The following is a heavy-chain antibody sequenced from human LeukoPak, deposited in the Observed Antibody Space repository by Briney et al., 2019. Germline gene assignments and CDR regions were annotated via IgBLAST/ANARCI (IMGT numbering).Heavy chain of an antibody. CDR3: AKGRALEVVAAFNY. Sequence: PGGSLRLSCAVSGFTFSSYAMSWVRQAPGKGLEWVSSISGTGGSTYYADSVKGRFTISRDNSKNTLFLQMNSLRADDTAVYYCAKGRALEVVAAFNYWGQGTVVTVSS. J-gene: IGHJ4*02. D-gene: IGHD2-15*01. CDR1: GFTFSSYA. V-gene: IGHV3-23*01. CDR2: ISGTGGST.